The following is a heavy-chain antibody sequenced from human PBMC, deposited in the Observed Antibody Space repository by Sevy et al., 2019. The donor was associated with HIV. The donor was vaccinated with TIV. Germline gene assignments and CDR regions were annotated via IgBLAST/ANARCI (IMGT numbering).Heavy chain of an antibody. Sequence: GGSLRLSCAASGFTFGEYGMHWVRQAPGKGLEWVAVISHDGRNYKYNADFVKGRFTISRDNSKNMVYLQMNSLRVEDTAIYYCARDRGEILRSAFKSWGQGTLVIVSS. V-gene: IGHV3-33*08. CDR2: ISHDGRNYK. CDR3: ARDRGEILRSAFKS. J-gene: IGHJ4*02. D-gene: IGHD3-10*01. CDR1: GFTFGEYG.